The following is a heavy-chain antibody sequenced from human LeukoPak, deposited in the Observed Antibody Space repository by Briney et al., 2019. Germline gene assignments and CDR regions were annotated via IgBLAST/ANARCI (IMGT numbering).Heavy chain of an antibody. CDR2: ISYSGTT. CDR1: GGSVSSYF. D-gene: IGHD1-26*01. V-gene: IGHV4-59*02. J-gene: IGHJ4*02. CDR3: ATTGELLGVQYFDY. Sequence: SETLSLTCTVAGGSVSSYFWSWIRQPPGKGLEWIGYISYSGTTNYNPSLKSRVTISLDTPKNQFSLKLSSVTAADTAIYYCATTGELLGVQYFDYWGQGTLVTVSS.